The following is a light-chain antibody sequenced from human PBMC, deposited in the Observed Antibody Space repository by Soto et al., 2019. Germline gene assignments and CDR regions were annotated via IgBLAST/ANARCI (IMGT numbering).Light chain of an antibody. CDR1: QDISSA. CDR3: QEFNDFPLA. CDR2: DAS. Sequence: IQLTQSPSSLSASVGDRVTITCRAGQDISSALAWYQQKPGKAPKLLLYDASSLDAGVPSRFSGSGSGTDFTLSITSLRPEDFATYYCQEFNDFPLAFGGGTKVQIK. J-gene: IGKJ4*01. V-gene: IGKV1D-13*01.